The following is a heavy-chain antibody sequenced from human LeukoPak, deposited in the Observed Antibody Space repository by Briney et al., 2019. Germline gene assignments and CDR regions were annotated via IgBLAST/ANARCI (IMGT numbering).Heavy chain of an antibody. CDR1: GFIFDDYA. J-gene: IGHJ4*02. Sequence: GGSLRLSCAASGFIFDDYAMHWVRQAPGKGLEWVSGISWNSGSIDYADSVKGRFTISRDNAKNSLYLQMNSLRAEDMAVYYCAKGDQGYCSSTSCHMDNWGQGTLVTVSS. CDR3: AKGDQGYCSSTSCHMDN. V-gene: IGHV3-9*03. CDR2: ISWNSGSI. D-gene: IGHD2-2*02.